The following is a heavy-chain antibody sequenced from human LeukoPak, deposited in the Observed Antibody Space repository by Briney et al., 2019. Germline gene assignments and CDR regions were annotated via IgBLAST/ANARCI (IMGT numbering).Heavy chain of an antibody. CDR3: ARHQMGHDAVDI. J-gene: IGHJ3*02. D-gene: IGHD2-8*01. Sequence: SETLSLTCTVSRGSISNYYWGWIRQPPGKGLEWIGFFSYSGSTDYNPSLKSRVTISVDTSKNQFSLKLSSVTAADTAIYYCARHQMGHDAVDIWGQGTMVTVSS. V-gene: IGHV4-59*08. CDR1: RGSISNYY. CDR2: FSYSGST.